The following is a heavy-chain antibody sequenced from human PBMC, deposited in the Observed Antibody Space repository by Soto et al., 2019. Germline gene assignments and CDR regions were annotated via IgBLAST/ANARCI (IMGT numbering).Heavy chain of an antibody. CDR2: ITGSSSTM. D-gene: IGHD3-10*01. CDR3: TRERGVLVNYGLDV. CDR1: GFTFSNYA. V-gene: IGHV3-48*02. J-gene: IGHJ6*02. Sequence: EVQLVESGGCLVQPGGYLRLSCAASGFTFSNYAMKWVRQAPGKELEWVSYITGSSSTMYYADSVKGRSTISRDNAYKTLFMQMNNLTEKDTAMYYCTRERGVLVNYGLDVWGQGTTVTVSS.